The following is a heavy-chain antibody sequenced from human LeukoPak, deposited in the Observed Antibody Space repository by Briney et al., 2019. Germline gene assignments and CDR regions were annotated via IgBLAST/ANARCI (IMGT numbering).Heavy chain of an antibody. CDR1: GFTFTSSA. V-gene: IGHV1-58*02. Sequence: TSVTVSCKASGFTFTSSAMQWVRQARGQRLEWIGWIVVGSGNTNYAQKFQERVTITRDMSTSTAYMELSSLRSEDTAVYYCAAGYCSSTSCYVPYYYYGMDVWGQGTTVTVSS. D-gene: IGHD2-2*01. J-gene: IGHJ6*02. CDR3: AAGYCSSTSCYVPYYYYGMDV. CDR2: IVVGSGNT.